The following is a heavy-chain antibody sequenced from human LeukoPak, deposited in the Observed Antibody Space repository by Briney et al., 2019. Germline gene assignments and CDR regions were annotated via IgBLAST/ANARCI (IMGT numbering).Heavy chain of an antibody. Sequence: LSLTCTVSGGSISNGGYYWSWVRQAPGKGLEWVSAISGSGGSTYYADSVKGRFTISRDNSKNTLYLQMNSLRAEDTAVYYCAKGAWLVYHLYYFDYWGQGTLVTVSS. V-gene: IGHV3-23*01. D-gene: IGHD6-19*01. CDR3: AKGAWLVYHLYYFDY. CDR1: GGSISNGGYY. J-gene: IGHJ4*02. CDR2: ISGSGGST.